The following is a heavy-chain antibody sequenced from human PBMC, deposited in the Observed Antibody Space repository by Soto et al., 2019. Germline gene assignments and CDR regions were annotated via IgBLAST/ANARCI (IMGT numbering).Heavy chain of an antibody. CDR1: GGSISTSSYY. V-gene: IGHV4-39*01. CDR2: IYYSGST. Sequence: TSATLCLTCTVSGGSISTSSYYWGWIRQPPGKGLEWIGSIYYSGSTYYNPSLKSRVTISVDTSKNQFSLKLSSVTAADTAVYYCARDYDSSGDYWGQGTLVT. CDR3: ARDYDSSGDY. J-gene: IGHJ4*02. D-gene: IGHD3-22*01.